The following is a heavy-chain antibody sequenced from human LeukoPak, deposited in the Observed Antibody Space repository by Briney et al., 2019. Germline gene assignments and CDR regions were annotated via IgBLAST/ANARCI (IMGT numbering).Heavy chain of an antibody. CDR1: GFVFSSNW. Sequence: GGSLRLSCAASGFVFSSNWMTWVRQAPGKGLEWVANIKQDGSEKYYVDSVKGRFTISRDNAKNSLYLQMNSLRAEDTAVYYCASARGSNYGSLGDWGQGTLVTVSS. V-gene: IGHV3-7*05. CDR3: ASARGSNYGSLGD. CDR2: IKQDGSEK. J-gene: IGHJ4*02. D-gene: IGHD5-18*01.